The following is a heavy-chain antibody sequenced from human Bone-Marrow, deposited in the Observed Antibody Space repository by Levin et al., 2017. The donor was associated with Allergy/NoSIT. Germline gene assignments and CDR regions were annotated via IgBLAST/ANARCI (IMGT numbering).Heavy chain of an antibody. J-gene: IGHJ4*02. CDR1: GCSITSGYY. D-gene: IGHD4-17*01. CDR3: AREPTMATTGSYFDY. Sequence: SQTLSLTCTVSGCSITSGYYWGWIRQPPGKGLEWIGSFYHSGITYYNPSLKSRVAISLDTSKNHFSLRLNSVTAADTAVYYCAREPTMATTGSYFDYWGQGTLITVSS. V-gene: IGHV4-38-2*02. CDR2: FYHSGIT.